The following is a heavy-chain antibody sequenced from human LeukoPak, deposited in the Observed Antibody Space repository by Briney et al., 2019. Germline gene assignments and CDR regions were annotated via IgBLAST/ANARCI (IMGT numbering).Heavy chain of an antibody. D-gene: IGHD3-22*01. V-gene: IGHV3-74*01. CDR3: ARATYYYDSSGYRAVYYFDY. Sequence: GGSLRLSSAAPGFTFSRYWMHWVRQAPGKGLVWVSRINSDGSITAYADSVKGRFTISRDNAKNTLYLQMNRLRAEDTAVYYCARATYYYDSSGYRAVYYFDYWGQGTLVTVSS. CDR1: GFTFSRYW. J-gene: IGHJ4*02. CDR2: INSDGSIT.